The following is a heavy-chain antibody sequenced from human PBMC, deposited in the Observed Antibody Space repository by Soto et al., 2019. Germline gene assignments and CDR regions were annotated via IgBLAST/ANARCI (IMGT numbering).Heavy chain of an antibody. CDR1: GGTFSSYA. Sequence: SVKVSCKASGGTFSSYAISWVRQAPGQGLEWMGGIIPIFGTANYAQKFQGRVTITADESTSTAYMELSSLRSEDTAVYYCASRPDQYSSSFWSPFDYWGQGTLVTV. J-gene: IGHJ4*02. D-gene: IGHD6-6*01. CDR3: ASRPDQYSSSFWSPFDY. V-gene: IGHV1-69*13. CDR2: IIPIFGTA.